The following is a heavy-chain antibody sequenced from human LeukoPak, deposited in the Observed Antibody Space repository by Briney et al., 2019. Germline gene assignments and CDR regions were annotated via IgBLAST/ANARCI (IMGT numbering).Heavy chain of an antibody. V-gene: IGHV1-69*04. J-gene: IGHJ4*02. Sequence: ASVKVSCKASGGTFSSYAISWVRQAPGQGLEWMGRIIPILGIANYAQKFQGRVTITADKSTSTAYMELSSLRSEDTAVYYCARARGYSYGPNDYWGQGTLVTVSS. CDR2: IIPILGIA. CDR1: GGTFSSYA. CDR3: ARARGYSYGPNDY. D-gene: IGHD5-18*01.